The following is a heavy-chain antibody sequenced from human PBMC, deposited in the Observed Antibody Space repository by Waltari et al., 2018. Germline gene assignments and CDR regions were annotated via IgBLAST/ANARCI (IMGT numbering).Heavy chain of an antibody. Sequence: QVQLVQSGAEVKKPGASVKVSCKASGSTFTSYDINWVRKATGQGLEWMGWMNPNSGNTGYAQKFQGRVTMTRNTSISTAYMELSSLRSEDTAVYYCARDIEYSSPMNAFDIWGQGTMVTVSS. J-gene: IGHJ3*02. CDR2: MNPNSGNT. V-gene: IGHV1-8*01. CDR3: ARDIEYSSPMNAFDI. D-gene: IGHD6-6*01. CDR1: GSTFTSYD.